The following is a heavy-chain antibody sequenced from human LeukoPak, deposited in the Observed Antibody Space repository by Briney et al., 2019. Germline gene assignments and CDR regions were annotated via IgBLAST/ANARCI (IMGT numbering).Heavy chain of an antibody. V-gene: IGHV3-74*01. CDR3: VRSTAVLPFDY. CDR2: INPDGSST. J-gene: IGHJ4*02. CDR1: GFTLSDYW. Sequence: GGSLRLSCAASGFTLSDYWMHWVRQGPGKGLVWVSRINPDGSSTNDADFVKGRFTISRGNAKNTLNLQMNSLRAEDTAVYYCVRSTAVLPFDYWGQGIPVTVSS. D-gene: IGHD6-6*01.